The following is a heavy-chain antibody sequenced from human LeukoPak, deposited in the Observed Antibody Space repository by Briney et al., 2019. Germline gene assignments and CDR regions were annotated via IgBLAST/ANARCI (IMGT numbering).Heavy chain of an antibody. CDR3: ARVYYDSSGYDRWFDP. D-gene: IGHD3-22*01. CDR2: IYYSGST. J-gene: IGHJ5*02. Sequence: PSQTLSLTCTVSGGSISSGGYYWSWIRQHPGKGLEWIGYIYYSGSTYYNPSLKSRVTISVDTSKNQFSLKLSSVTAADTAVYYCARVYYDSSGYDRWFDPWGQGTLVTVSS. CDR1: GGSISSGGYY. V-gene: IGHV4-31*03.